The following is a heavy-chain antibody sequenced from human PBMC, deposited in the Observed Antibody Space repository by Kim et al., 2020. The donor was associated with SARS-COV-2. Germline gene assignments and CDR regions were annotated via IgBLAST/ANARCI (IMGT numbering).Heavy chain of an antibody. Sequence: TYSPSFQGQVTISADKSISTAYLQWSSLKASDTAMYYCARLGLDRYYFDYWGQGNLVTVSS. CDR3: ARLGLDRYYFDY. J-gene: IGHJ4*02. V-gene: IGHV5-51*01. D-gene: IGHD3-16*02.